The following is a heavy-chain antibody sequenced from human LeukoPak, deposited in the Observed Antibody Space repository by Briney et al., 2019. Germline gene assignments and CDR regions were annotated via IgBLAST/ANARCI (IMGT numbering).Heavy chain of an antibody. CDR1: GGSISSSCYY. D-gene: IGHD3-10*01. CDR3: ARHDWSYGSGSYYLSY. V-gene: IGHV4-39*01. Sequence: PSETLSLTCTVSGGSISSSCYYWVWIRQPPGKGLEWIVSIYCSGSSYYYPSLKVRVTISVYTSKNQFSLQLSSLPAADTAVYYCARHDWSYGSGSYYLSYWGQGTLVTVSS. J-gene: IGHJ4*02. CDR2: IYCSGSS.